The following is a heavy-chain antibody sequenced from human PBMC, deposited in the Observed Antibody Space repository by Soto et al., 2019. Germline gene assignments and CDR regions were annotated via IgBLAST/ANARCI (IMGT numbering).Heavy chain of an antibody. J-gene: IGHJ3*01. CDR1: GFTLSDYD. CDR3: AKDRRGGEYPAFDL. CDR2: IRGDGGAT. D-gene: IGHD2-21*01. V-gene: IGHV3-23*01. Sequence: DVHLLESGGVLVQPGGSLRLSCVASGFTLSDYDMGWVRQSPGKGLEWVSLIRGDGGATYYARSLEGRLTISRDTSENTLYLPMNSLRVEDTALDYCAKDRRGGEYPAFDLWGQGTLVTVSS.